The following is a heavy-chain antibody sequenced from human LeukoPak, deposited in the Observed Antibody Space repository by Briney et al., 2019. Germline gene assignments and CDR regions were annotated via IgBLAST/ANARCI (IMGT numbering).Heavy chain of an antibody. CDR1: GYTFTGYY. J-gene: IGHJ4*02. D-gene: IGHD6-13*01. V-gene: IGHV1-2*02. CDR2: INPNSGGT. CDR3: ARGLDSSSWYTVFDY. Sequence: ASVKVSCKASGYTFTGYYMHWVRQAPGQGLEWMGWINPNSGGTNYAQKFQGRVTMTRDTSISTAYMELSRLRSDDTAVYYCARGLDSSSWYTVFDYWGQGTLVTVSS.